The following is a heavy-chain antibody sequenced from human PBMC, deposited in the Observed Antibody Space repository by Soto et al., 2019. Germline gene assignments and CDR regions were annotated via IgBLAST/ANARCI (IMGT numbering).Heavy chain of an antibody. Sequence: GGSLRLSCAASGFTFSSYGMHWVRQAPGKGLEWVAVIWYDGSNKYYADSVKGRFTISRDNSKNTLYLQMNSLRAEDTAVYYCARDWAGRYYDSTGLLYWGQGTLVTVSS. CDR2: IWYDGSNK. V-gene: IGHV3-33*01. CDR1: GFTFSSYG. D-gene: IGHD3-22*01. CDR3: ARDWAGRYYDSTGLLY. J-gene: IGHJ4*02.